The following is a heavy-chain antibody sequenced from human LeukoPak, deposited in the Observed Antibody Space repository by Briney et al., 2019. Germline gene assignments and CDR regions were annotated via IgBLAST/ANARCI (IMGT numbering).Heavy chain of an antibody. D-gene: IGHD3-22*01. V-gene: IGHV3-66*01. CDR1: GFTVSSNY. J-gene: IGHJ4*02. Sequence: GGSLRLSCAASGFTVSSNYMTWVRHAPGKGLEWVSGIHSGGNTYYADSVKGRFTISRDNSKNTLYLQMNSLRAEDSAVYYCAKVAFYDSSGFDYWGQGTLVTVSS. CDR2: IHSGGNT. CDR3: AKVAFYDSSGFDY.